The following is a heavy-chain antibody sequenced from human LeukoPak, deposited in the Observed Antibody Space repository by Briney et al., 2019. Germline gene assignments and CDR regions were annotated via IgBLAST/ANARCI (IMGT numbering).Heavy chain of an antibody. V-gene: IGHV4-59*12. CDR3: ATDAPRLRTPPWYYYYGMDV. D-gene: IGHD4-17*01. CDR2: IYYSGST. CDR1: GGSISSYY. J-gene: IGHJ6*02. Sequence: KTSETLSLTCTVSGGSISSYYWSWIRQPPGKGLEWIGYIYYSGSTNYNPSLKSRVTISVDTSKNQFSLKLSSVTAADTAVYYCATDAPRLRTPPWYYYYGMDVWGQGTTVTVSS.